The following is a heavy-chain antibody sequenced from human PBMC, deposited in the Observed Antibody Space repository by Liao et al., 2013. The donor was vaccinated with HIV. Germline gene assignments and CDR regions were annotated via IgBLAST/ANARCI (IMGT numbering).Heavy chain of an antibody. CDR2: VNHSGST. J-gene: IGHJ6*03. CDR3: ARSFGSGDMDV. CDR1: GGSFSGYY. D-gene: IGHD3-10*01. V-gene: IGHV4-34*01. Sequence: QVQLQQWGARLLRPSETLSLTCAVYGGSFSGYYWTWIRQPPGKGLEWIGEVNHSGSTNYNPSLTSRVIISTDTSKNQFSLNLTSVTAADTAVYYCARSFGSGDMDVWGKGTTVTVSS.